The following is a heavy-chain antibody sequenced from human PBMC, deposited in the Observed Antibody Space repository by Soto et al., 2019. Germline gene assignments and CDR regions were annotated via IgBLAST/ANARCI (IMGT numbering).Heavy chain of an antibody. CDR1: GGSISSGGYY. CDR2: IYYRWST. Sequence: QVQLQESGPGLVKPSQTLSLTCTVSGGSISSGGYYWILIRQHPGKGLEWIGYIYYRWSTYYNPSLKSRVTISVDTSKNQFSLKLSSVTAADTAVYYCARDLGYCSSTSCYVDVWGKGTTVTVSS. V-gene: IGHV4-31*03. D-gene: IGHD2-2*01. CDR3: ARDLGYCSSTSCYVDV. J-gene: IGHJ6*04.